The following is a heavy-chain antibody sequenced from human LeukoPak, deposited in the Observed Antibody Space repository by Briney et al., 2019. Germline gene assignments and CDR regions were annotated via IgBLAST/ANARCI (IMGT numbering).Heavy chain of an antibody. J-gene: IGHJ3*02. D-gene: IGHD3/OR15-3a*01. CDR1: GFTFTNYA. V-gene: IGHV3-23*01. CDR3: ASRTWTGPGYYAFDI. CDR2: EGSAGGT. Sequence: PGGSLRLFCAASGFTFTNYAVSWVRQAPGQGLEWVSAEGSAGGTYYADSVKGRFTISRDNSGNTLSLQMNGLRVEDTAVYYCASRTWTGPGYYAFDIWGQGTMVTVSS.